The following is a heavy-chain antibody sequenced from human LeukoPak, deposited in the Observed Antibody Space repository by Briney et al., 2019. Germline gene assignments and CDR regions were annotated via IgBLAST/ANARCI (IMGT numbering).Heavy chain of an antibody. Sequence: GGSLTLSCEGSGFSFSSYWMTWVRQSPGKGPEWVANIRQDESERYTVDSVKGRFTISRDNAKNSVYLHMNSLRAEDTALYYCARLSAYYYGSFFYYYMDVWGKGTTVTVSS. V-gene: IGHV3-7*01. D-gene: IGHD3-10*01. CDR1: GFSFSSYW. CDR2: IRQDESER. CDR3: ARLSAYYYGSFFYYYMDV. J-gene: IGHJ6*03.